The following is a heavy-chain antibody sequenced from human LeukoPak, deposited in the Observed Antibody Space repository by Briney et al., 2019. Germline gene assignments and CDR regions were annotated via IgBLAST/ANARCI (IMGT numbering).Heavy chain of an antibody. CDR1: GFTFSTYA. J-gene: IGHJ4*02. Sequence: GGSLRLSCAASGFTFSTYAMSWVRQAPGKGLEWVSGISGSDRSTYYADSVKGRFTISRDNSKNTVYLQMNSLRAEDTAVYYCARDRREQWLSVDYWGQGTLVTVSS. D-gene: IGHD6-19*01. CDR3: ARDRREQWLSVDY. V-gene: IGHV3-23*01. CDR2: ISGSDRST.